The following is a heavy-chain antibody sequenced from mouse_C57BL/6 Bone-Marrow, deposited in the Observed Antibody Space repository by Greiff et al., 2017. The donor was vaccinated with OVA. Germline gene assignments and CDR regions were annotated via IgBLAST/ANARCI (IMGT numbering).Heavy chain of an antibody. V-gene: IGHV1-81*01. J-gene: IGHJ4*01. CDR1: GYTFTSYG. CDR2: IYPRSGNT. CDR3: ARKGYYYGSSYRDAMDY. Sequence: VKLQESGAELARPGASVKLSCKASGYTFTSYGISWVKQRTRQGLEWIGEIYPRSGNTYYNEKFKGKATLTADKSSSTAYMELRSLTSEDSAVYFCARKGYYYGSSYRDAMDYWGQGTSVTVSS. D-gene: IGHD1-1*01.